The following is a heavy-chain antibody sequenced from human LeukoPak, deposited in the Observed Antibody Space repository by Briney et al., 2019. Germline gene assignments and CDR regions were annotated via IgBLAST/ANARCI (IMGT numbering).Heavy chain of an antibody. CDR1: GGSISSSSYY. J-gene: IGHJ5*02. Sequence: SETLSLTCTVSGGSISSSSYYWGWIRQPPGKGLEWIGSIYYSGGTYYNPSLKSRVTISVDTSKNQFSLKLSSVTAADTAVYYCARGGNLSGYYRLGWFDPWGQGTLVTVSS. CDR2: IYYSGGT. CDR3: ARGGNLSGYYRLGWFDP. D-gene: IGHD3-22*01. V-gene: IGHV4-39*01.